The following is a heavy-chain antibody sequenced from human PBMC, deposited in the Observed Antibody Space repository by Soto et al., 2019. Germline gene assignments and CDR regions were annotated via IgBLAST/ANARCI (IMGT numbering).Heavy chain of an antibody. CDR1: GGSISSYY. CDR2: IYTSGST. V-gene: IGHV4-4*07. Sequence: SETLSLTCTVSGGSISSYYWSWIRQPAGKGLEWIGRIYTSGSTNYNPSLKSRVTMSVDTSKNQFSLKLSSVTAADTAVYYCARDRCDSSGWYCGGASTKYNRFDPWGQGNLVTVSS. J-gene: IGHJ5*02. D-gene: IGHD6-19*01. CDR3: ARDRCDSSGWYCGGASTKYNRFDP.